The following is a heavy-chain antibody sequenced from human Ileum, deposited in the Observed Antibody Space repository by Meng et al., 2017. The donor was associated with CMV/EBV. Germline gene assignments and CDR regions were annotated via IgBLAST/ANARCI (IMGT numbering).Heavy chain of an antibody. Sequence: TLKKSGPTLVKPTQTLTLTCTFSGFSLTTNVESVGWIRQPPGKALEWLALIHGGGGKQYSPSLQSRLTATRDTSKNQVVLTMTNMDPVDTATYYCVHRYSSSSGQVSWGQGTLVTVSS. CDR3: VHRYSSSSGQVS. D-gene: IGHD6-6*01. CDR1: GFSLTTNVES. J-gene: IGHJ5*02. V-gene: IGHV2-5*02. CDR2: IHGGGGK.